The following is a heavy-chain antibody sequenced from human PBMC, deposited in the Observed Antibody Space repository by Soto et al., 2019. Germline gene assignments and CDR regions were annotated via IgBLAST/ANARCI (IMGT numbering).Heavy chain of an antibody. CDR3: ARDGRNYDSSGYYSRYYDYYGMDV. V-gene: IGHV3-21*01. J-gene: IGHJ6*02. D-gene: IGHD3-22*01. Sequence: GVSLRLSCAASGFTFSSYSMNWVRQAPGKGLEWVSSISSSSSYIYYADSVKGRFTISRDNAKNSLYLQMNSLRAEDTAVYYCARDGRNYDSSGYYSRYYDYYGMDVWGQGTTGTVSS. CDR1: GFTFSSYS. CDR2: ISSSSSYI.